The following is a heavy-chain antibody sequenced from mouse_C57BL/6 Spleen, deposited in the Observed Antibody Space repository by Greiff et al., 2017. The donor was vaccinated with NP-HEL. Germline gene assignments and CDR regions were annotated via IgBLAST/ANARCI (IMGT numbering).Heavy chain of an antibody. Sequence: QVQLKESGPELVKPGASVKISCKASGYAFSSSWMNWVKQRPGKGLEWIGRIYPGDGDTNYNGKFKGKATLTADKSSSTAYMQLSSLTSEDSAVYFCARGDYGNYEGYFDVWGTGTTVTVSS. J-gene: IGHJ1*03. CDR1: GYAFSSSW. CDR2: IYPGDGDT. V-gene: IGHV1-82*01. CDR3: ARGDYGNYEGYFDV. D-gene: IGHD2-1*01.